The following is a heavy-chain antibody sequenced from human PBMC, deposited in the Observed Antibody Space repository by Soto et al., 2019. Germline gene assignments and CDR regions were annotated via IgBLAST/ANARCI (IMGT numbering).Heavy chain of an antibody. Sequence: SGPYAGEPTQTLTLTCTFSGFSLSTSGVGVGWIRQPPGKALEWLALIYWDDDKRYSPSLKSRLTITKDTSKNQVVLTMTNMDPVDTATYYCAHFKWLYTLYYFDYWGQGTLVTVSS. J-gene: IGHJ4*02. D-gene: IGHD3-22*01. CDR2: IYWDDDK. CDR1: GFSLSTSGVG. V-gene: IGHV2-5*02. CDR3: AHFKWLYTLYYFDY.